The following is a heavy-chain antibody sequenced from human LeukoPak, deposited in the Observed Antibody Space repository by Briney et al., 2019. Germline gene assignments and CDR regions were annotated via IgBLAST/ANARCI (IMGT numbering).Heavy chain of an antibody. V-gene: IGHV4-39*01. D-gene: IGHD5-12*01. J-gene: IGHJ5*02. CDR3: ARWDIVATSYFGEWFDP. Sequence: PSETLSLTCTVSGGSISSYYWGWIRQPPGKGLEWIGGIYYRGSTNDNPSLKSRVTISVDTSKNQFSLKLTSVTAADTAVYYCARWDIVATSYFGEWFDPWGQGTLVTVSS. CDR2: IYYRGST. CDR1: GGSISSYY.